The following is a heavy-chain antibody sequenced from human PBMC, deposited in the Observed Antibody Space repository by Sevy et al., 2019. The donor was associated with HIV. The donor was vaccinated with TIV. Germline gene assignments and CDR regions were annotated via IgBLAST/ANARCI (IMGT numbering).Heavy chain of an antibody. Sequence: GGSLRLSCAASGFTFDDYAMHWVGQAPGKGLEWVAGLSRHIRTIGYADSVKGRLTISRDNARNSLYLQMNSLRAEDTAFYYCVKDKVDGDSGYGLFDFWGQGTLVTVSS. CDR1: GFTFDDYA. CDR2: LSRHIRTI. CDR3: VKDKVDGDSGYGLFDF. D-gene: IGHD5-12*01. J-gene: IGHJ4*02. V-gene: IGHV3-9*01.